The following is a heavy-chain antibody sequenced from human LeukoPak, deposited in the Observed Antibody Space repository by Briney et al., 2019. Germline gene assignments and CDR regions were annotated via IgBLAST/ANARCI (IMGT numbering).Heavy chain of an antibody. V-gene: IGHV3-23*01. J-gene: IGHJ4*02. CDR2: ISGSGGST. CDR1: GFTFSSYG. Sequence: GGSLRLSCAASGFTFSSYGMSWVRQAPGKGLEWVSAISGSGGSTYYADSVKGRFTISRDNSKNTLYLQMNSLRAEDTAVYYCAKGRDYYGSGSSDYWGQGTLVTVSS. D-gene: IGHD3-10*01. CDR3: AKGRDYYGSGSSDY.